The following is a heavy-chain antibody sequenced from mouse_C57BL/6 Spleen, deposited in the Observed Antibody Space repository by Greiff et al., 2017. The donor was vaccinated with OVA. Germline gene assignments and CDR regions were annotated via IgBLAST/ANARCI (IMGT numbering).Heavy chain of an antibody. J-gene: IGHJ2*01. V-gene: IGHV1-59*01. CDR3: ARRTENWVFDY. CDR2: IDPSDSYT. Sequence: QVQLQQPGAELVRPGTSVKLSCKASGYTFTSYWMHWVKQRPGQGLEWIGVIDPSDSYTNYNQKFKGKATLTVDTSSSTAYMQLSSLTSEDSAVYYCARRTENWVFDYWGQGTTLTVSS. CDR1: GYTFTSYW. D-gene: IGHD4-1*01.